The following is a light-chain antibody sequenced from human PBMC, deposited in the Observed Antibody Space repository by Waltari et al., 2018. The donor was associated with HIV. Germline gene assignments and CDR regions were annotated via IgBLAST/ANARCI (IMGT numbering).Light chain of an antibody. Sequence: DIVLTQSPDSLAVSLGERATINCKASQSVLYNSNSKNYLSWYQQRPGQPPKLLIYWASTRDSGVPDRFSGSASGTDFTLTISGLQAEDVAVYYCHQYYTTPWAFGQGTKVEIK. CDR3: HQYYTTPWA. CDR1: QSVLYNSNSKNY. CDR2: WAS. J-gene: IGKJ1*01. V-gene: IGKV4-1*01.